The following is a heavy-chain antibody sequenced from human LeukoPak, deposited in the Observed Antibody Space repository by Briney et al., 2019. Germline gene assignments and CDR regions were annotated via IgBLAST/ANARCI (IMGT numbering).Heavy chain of an antibody. J-gene: IGHJ4*02. CDR3: AKHNGAAAGVPYYFDS. CDR1: GFTFSSYG. Sequence: PGGSLRLSCAASGFTFSSYGMHWVRQAPGKGLVWVSRINSDGSSTRYADSVKGRFTISRDNAKNTLYLHMNSLRAADTAIYYCAKHNGAAAGVPYYFDSWGQGTLVTVSS. V-gene: IGHV3-74*01. D-gene: IGHD6-13*01. CDR2: INSDGSST.